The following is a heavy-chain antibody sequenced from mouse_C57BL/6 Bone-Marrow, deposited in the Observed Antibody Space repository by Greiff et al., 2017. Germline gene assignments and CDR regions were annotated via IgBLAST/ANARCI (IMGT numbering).Heavy chain of an antibody. J-gene: IGHJ1*03. V-gene: IGHV14-4*01. D-gene: IGHD2-2*01. CDR1: GFNIKDDY. Sequence: VQLQQSGAELVRPGASVKLSCTASGFNIKDDYMHWVKQRPEQGLEWIGWIDPENGDTEYASKFQGKATITADTSSNTDYLQLSSLTSEDTAVYYCTTYGYDGPCWYFDDWGKGTTVTVSS. CDR3: TTYGYDGPCWYFDD. CDR2: IDPENGDT.